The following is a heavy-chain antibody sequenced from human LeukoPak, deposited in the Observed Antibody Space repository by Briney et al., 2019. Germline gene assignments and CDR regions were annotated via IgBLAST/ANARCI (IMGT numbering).Heavy chain of an antibody. CDR3: ARLRGYGSGSYYRYNWFDP. V-gene: IGHV4-34*01. CDR2: INHSGST. D-gene: IGHD3-10*01. CDR1: GGSFSGYY. J-gene: IGHJ5*02. Sequence: PSETLSLTCAVYGGSFSGYYWSWIRQPPGKGLEWIGEINHSGSTNYNPSLKSRVTISVDTSKNQFSLKLSSVTAADTAVYYCARLRGYGSGSYYRYNWFDPWGQGTLVTVSS.